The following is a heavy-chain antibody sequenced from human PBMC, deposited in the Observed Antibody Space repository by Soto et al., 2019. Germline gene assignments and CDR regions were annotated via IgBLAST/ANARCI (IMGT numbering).Heavy chain of an antibody. D-gene: IGHD2-21*01. J-gene: IGHJ4*02. V-gene: IGHV1-69*06. CDR1: GGTFSSLA. CDR2: LVPVFGTA. Sequence: QVQLVQSGAEVKKPGSSVKVSCKASGGTFSSLAISWVRQAPGQGLEWMGGLVPVFGTANYAQKFQDRVTITADKPTSTSYMGLSSLRSEDTAAYSCARIPGVFDYWAQGPLVTVSS. CDR3: ARIPGVFDY.